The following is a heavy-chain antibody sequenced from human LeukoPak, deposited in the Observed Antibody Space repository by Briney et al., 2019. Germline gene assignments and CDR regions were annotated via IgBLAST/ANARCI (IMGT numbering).Heavy chain of an antibody. Sequence: SQTLSLTCTVSGGSINNGGYYWSWIRQHAGKGLELIGYIYYSGSTYYNPSLKRRVTISVDTSKNQFSLNLSSVTAADTAVYYCARKGATTYYFEYWGQGTLVTVSS. CDR2: IYYSGST. V-gene: IGHV4-31*03. CDR1: GGSINNGGYY. J-gene: IGHJ4*02. D-gene: IGHD5-24*01. CDR3: ARKGATTYYFEY.